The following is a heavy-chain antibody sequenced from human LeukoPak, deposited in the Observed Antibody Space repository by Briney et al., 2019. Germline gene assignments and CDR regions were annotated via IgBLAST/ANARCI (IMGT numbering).Heavy chain of an antibody. CDR3: AREFGEFNTYYMDV. CDR2: INTNTGNP. Sequence: ASVKVSCKASGYTFTSYGFSWVRQAPGQGLEWMGWINTNTGNPTYAQGFTGRFVFSLDTSVSTAYLQISSLKAEDTAVYYCAREFGEFNTYYMDVWGKGTTVTVSS. D-gene: IGHD3-10*01. V-gene: IGHV7-4-1*02. J-gene: IGHJ6*03. CDR1: GYTFTSYG.